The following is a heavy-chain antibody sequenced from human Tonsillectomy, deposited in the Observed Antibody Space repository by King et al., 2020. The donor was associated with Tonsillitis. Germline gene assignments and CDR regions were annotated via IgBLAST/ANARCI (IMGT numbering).Heavy chain of an antibody. D-gene: IGHD6-13*01. V-gene: IGHV3-23*04. CDR1: GLTFSNYD. J-gene: IGHJ4*02. CDR3: AKVGYSGTWH. Sequence: VQLVESGGGLVQPGGSLRLSCAASGLTFSNYDMTWVRQAPGKGLEWVSLISGGGGSTYYADSVKGRFTISRDNSKNTLYLQMNSLRAADTAVYFCAKVGYSGTWHWGRGTLVTVSS. CDR2: ISGGGGST.